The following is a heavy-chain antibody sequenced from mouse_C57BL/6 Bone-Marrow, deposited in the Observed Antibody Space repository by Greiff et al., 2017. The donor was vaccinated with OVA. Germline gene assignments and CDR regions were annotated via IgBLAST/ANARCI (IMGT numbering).Heavy chain of an antibody. J-gene: IGHJ3*01. CDR1: GFTFSSYT. Sequence: EVQLVESGGGLVKPGGSLKLSCAASGFTFSSYTMSWVRQTPEKRLEWVATISGGGGNTYYPDSVKGRFTISRDNAKNTLYLQMSSLRSEDTALYYCARNYSNPFAYWGQGTLVTVSA. V-gene: IGHV5-9*01. CDR3: ARNYSNPFAY. D-gene: IGHD2-5*01. CDR2: ISGGGGNT.